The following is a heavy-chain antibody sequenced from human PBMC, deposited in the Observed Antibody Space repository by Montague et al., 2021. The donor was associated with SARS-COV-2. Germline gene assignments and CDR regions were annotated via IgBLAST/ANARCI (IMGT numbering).Heavy chain of an antibody. D-gene: IGHD6-13*01. CDR2: IFNSGST. V-gene: IGHV4-59*01. Sequence: SETLSLTRTVSGGSISSYYWSWIRQPPGKGLEWIGYIFNSGSTNXXPSLKSRVTISVDTSKNQLSLRLRSVTAADTAVYYCVRVGVSNWYSFFDYWGQGTLVTVSS. CDR1: GGSISSYY. CDR3: VRVGVSNWYSFFDY. J-gene: IGHJ4*02.